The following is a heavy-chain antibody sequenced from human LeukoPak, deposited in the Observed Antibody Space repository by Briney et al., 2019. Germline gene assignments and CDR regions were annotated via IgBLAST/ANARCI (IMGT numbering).Heavy chain of an antibody. CDR1: GGSFSGYY. J-gene: IGHJ5*02. CDR3: ARQGQLVFNWFDP. CDR2: INHSGST. D-gene: IGHD6-6*01. Sequence: SETLSLTCAVYGGSFSGYYGSWIRQPPGKGLEWIGEINHSGSTNYNPSLKSRVTISVDTSKNQFSLKLSSVTAADTAVYYCARQGQLVFNWFDPWGQGTLVTVSS. V-gene: IGHV4-34*01.